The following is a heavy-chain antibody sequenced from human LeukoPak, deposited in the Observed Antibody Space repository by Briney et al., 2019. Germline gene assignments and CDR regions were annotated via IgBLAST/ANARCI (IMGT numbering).Heavy chain of an antibody. CDR2: INHSGST. Sequence: SETLSLTCAVYGGSFRGYYWSWIRQPPGKGLEWIGEINHSGSTNYNPSLKSRVTISVDTSKNQFSLKLSSVTAADTAVYYCARDHYYDSSGYSYRRGLTNAFDIWGQGTMVTVSS. CDR1: GGSFRGYY. CDR3: ARDHYYDSSGYSYRRGLTNAFDI. V-gene: IGHV4-34*01. J-gene: IGHJ3*02. D-gene: IGHD3-22*01.